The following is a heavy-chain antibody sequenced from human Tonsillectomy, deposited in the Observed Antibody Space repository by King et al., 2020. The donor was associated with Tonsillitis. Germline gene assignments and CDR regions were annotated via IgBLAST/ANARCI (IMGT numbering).Heavy chain of an antibody. CDR1: GGSFSGYY. V-gene: IGHV4-34*01. CDR2: INHSGST. J-gene: IGHJ3*02. D-gene: IGHD2-15*01. CDR3: ASEGWSGGSCYLHDAFDI. Sequence: VKLQQWGAGMLKPSETLSLTCAVYGGSFSGYYWSWIRQPPGKGLEWIGEINHSGSTNYNPSLKSRVTISVDTSKNQFSLKLSSVTAADTAVYDCASEGWSGGSCYLHDAFDIWGQGTMVTVSS.